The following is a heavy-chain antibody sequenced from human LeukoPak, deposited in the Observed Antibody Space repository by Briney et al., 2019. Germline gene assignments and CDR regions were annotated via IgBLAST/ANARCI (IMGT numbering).Heavy chain of an antibody. CDR1: GFTFSSYS. D-gene: IGHD2-2*01. V-gene: IGHV3-21*01. J-gene: IGHJ4*02. CDR2: ISSSSSYI. Sequence: GGSLRLSCAASGFTFSSYSMNWVRQAPGKGLEWVSSISSSSSYIYYADSVKGRFTISRDNAKNSLYLQMNSLRAEDTAVYYCAREGVVVPAAPLDYWGLGTLVTVSS. CDR3: AREGVVVPAAPLDY.